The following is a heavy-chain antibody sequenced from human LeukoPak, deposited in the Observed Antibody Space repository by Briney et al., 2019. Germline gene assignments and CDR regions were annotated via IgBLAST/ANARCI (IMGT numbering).Heavy chain of an antibody. CDR3: ARLKAMAHDAFDI. V-gene: IGHV5-51*01. D-gene: IGHD5-18*01. J-gene: IGHJ3*02. Sequence: GESLKISCKGSGYSFTSYWIGWVRQMPGKGLEWMGIIYPGDSDTRYSTSFQGQVTISADKSISTAYLQLSSLKASDTAVYYCARLKAMAHDAFDIWGQGTMVTVSS. CDR1: GYSFTSYW. CDR2: IYPGDSDT.